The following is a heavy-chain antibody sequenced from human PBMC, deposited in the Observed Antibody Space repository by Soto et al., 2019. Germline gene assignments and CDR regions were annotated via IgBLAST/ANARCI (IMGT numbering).Heavy chain of an antibody. D-gene: IGHD2-2*02. Sequence: QVQLVESGGGVVQPGRSLRLSCAASGFIFSSYAMHWVRQAPGKGLEWVAVISYDGSNKYYADSVKGRFTISRDNSKNTLYLQMNSLRAEDTAVYYCARDRVNCSSTSCYTDYYYGMDVWGQGTTVTVSS. V-gene: IGHV3-30-3*01. CDR2: ISYDGSNK. J-gene: IGHJ6*02. CDR3: ARDRVNCSSTSCYTDYYYGMDV. CDR1: GFIFSSYA.